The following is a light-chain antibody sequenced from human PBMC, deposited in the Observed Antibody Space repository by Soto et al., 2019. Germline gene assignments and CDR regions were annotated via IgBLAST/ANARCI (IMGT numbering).Light chain of an antibody. CDR3: QQYSDSSGA. CDR1: QSIRSW. Sequence: DIQMTQSPSTLPASVGDRVTVTCRASQSIRSWLAWYQEKPGKAPKLLIYKASLLETGVPSRFSGSASGTEFTLTISSLQTDDFATYYCQQYSDSSGAFGQGTKVDI. V-gene: IGKV1-5*03. CDR2: KAS. J-gene: IGKJ1*01.